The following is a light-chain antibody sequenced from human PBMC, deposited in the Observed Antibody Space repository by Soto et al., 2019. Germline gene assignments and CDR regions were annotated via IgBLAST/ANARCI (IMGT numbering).Light chain of an antibody. CDR2: KAS. V-gene: IGKV1-5*03. CDR1: QSISNW. Sequence: DIQMTQSPSTLSASVGDRVTITCRASQSISNWLAWYQQKPGKAPKLLIYKASSLESGVPSRFSGSGSGTEFTLTISGLQPDDFATYYCQQYNSFPTFGQGTKVEIK. CDR3: QQYNSFPT. J-gene: IGKJ1*01.